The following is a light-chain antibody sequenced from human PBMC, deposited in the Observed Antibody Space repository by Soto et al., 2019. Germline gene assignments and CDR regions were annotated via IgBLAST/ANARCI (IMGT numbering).Light chain of an antibody. CDR2: GAS. CDR3: QQYGSSP. V-gene: IGKV3-20*01. Sequence: EIVLTQSPGTLSLSPGERATLSCRASQSVSNNYLAWYQQKPGQAPRLLIYGASNRATGIPDRFSGSGSGTDFTLTISRLEPEDFAVYYCQQYGSSPFGGGTKVEIK. CDR1: QSVSNNY. J-gene: IGKJ4*01.